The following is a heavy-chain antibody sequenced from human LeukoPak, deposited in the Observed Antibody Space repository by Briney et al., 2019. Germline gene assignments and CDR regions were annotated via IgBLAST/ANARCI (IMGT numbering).Heavy chain of an antibody. CDR3: ARAVVSGLEWLERYFDY. D-gene: IGHD6-19*01. V-gene: IGHV4-31*03. CDR1: GGSISSGGYY. Sequence: PSETLSLTCTVSGGSISSGGYYWSWIRQRPGKGLEWIGYIYYSGSTYYNPSLKSRVTISVDTSKNQFSLKLSSVTAADTAVYYCARAVVSGLEWLERYFDYWGQGTLVTVSS. J-gene: IGHJ4*02. CDR2: IYYSGST.